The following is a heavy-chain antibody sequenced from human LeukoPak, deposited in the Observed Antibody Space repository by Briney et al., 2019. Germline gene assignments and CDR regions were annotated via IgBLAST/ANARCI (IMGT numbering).Heavy chain of an antibody. CDR2: IIPIFGTA. CDR1: GGTFSSYA. CDR3: ARGLVPAYYDSTAQGGAFDI. V-gene: IGHV1-69*13. D-gene: IGHD3-22*01. Sequence: SVKVSFKASGGTFSSYAISRVRQAPGQGLEWMGGIIPIFGTANYAQKFQGGVTITADESTSTAYMELSSLRSEDTAVYYCARGLVPAYYDSTAQGGAFDIWGQGTMVTVSS. J-gene: IGHJ3*02.